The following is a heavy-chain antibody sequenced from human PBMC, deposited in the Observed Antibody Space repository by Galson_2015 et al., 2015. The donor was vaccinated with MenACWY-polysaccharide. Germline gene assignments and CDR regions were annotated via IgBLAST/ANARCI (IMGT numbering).Heavy chain of an antibody. J-gene: IGHJ5*02. CDR3: ARGIISMVRGVGITSSWFDP. V-gene: IGHV3-74*01. CDR1: GFTFSDHW. Sequence: SLRLSCAASGFTFSDHWMHWVRQAPGKGLVWVSRINSDGSGTSYADSVKGRFTISRDNAKNTLYLQMNSLRAEDTAVYYCARGIISMVRGVGITSSWFDPWGQGTLVIVSS. CDR2: INSDGSGT. D-gene: IGHD3-10*01.